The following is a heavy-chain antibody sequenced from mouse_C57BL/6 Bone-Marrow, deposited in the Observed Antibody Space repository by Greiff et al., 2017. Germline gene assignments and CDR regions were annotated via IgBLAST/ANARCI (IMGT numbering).Heavy chain of an antibody. Sequence: QVQLQQPGAELVKPGASVKLSCKASGYTFTSYWMHWVKQRPGQGLEWIGMIHPNSGSTNYNEKFKSKATLTVDKSSSTAYMQLSSLTSEDSAVYYCARICGGWYFDVWGTGTTVTVSS. CDR3: ARICGGWYFDV. V-gene: IGHV1-64*01. CDR2: IHPNSGST. CDR1: GYTFTSYW. J-gene: IGHJ1*03.